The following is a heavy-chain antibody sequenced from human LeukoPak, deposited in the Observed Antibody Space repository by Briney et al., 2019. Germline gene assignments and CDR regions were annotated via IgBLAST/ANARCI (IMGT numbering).Heavy chain of an antibody. CDR3: ARQIASAGTAGFDF. V-gene: IGHV4-4*07. CDR1: GGSISSYY. CDR2: IYSIGST. J-gene: IGHJ4*02. Sequence: PSETLSLTCTVSGGSISSYYWSWIRQPAGKGLEWIGRIYSIGSTNYNPSLKSRVTMSVDTSKNQFSPRLRSVTAADTAVYYCARQIASAGTAGFDFWGQGALVTVSS. D-gene: IGHD6-13*01.